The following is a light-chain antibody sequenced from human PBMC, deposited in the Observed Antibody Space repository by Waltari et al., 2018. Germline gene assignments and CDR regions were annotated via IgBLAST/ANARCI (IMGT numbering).Light chain of an antibody. CDR1: HSVLDRSKNKNY. CDR2: WAS. V-gene: IGKV4-1*01. Sequence: DILLTQFPDLLALSLGESATSNCKSSHSVLDRSKNKNYLAWYQQRPGQPPKLLIYWASAREFGVPDRFSGSGSGTDFTLTINSLQAEDVAVYHCQQYYSSPPTFGQGTKVEIK. J-gene: IGKJ1*01. CDR3: QQYYSSPPT.